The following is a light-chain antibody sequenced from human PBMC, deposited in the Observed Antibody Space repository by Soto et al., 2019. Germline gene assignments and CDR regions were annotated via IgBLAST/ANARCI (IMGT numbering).Light chain of an antibody. CDR3: SSYTGSSTPYV. V-gene: IGLV2-14*01. CDR2: EVS. J-gene: IGLJ1*01. CDR1: SSDIGAYNY. Sequence: QSALTQSASVSGSPGQSITISCTGTSSDIGAYNYVSWYQQHPGKAPKLMIYEVSNRPSGVSNRFSGSKPGNTASLTISGLQDEDEADYYCSSYTGSSTPYVFGTGTKLTVL.